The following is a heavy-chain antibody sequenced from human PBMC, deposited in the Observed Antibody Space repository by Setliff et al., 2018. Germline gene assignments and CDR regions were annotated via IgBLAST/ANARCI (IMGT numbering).Heavy chain of an antibody. CDR3: ARDPLRVVVTSDAFDI. CDR1: GGSISSSSYY. V-gene: IGHV4-39*07. D-gene: IGHD3-22*01. CDR2: IYYSGST. J-gene: IGHJ3*02. Sequence: TLSLTCTVSGGSISSSSYYWGWIRQPPGKGLEWIGSIYYSGSTYYNPSLKSRVTISVDTSKNQFSLKLSYVTAADTAVYYCARDPLRVVVTSDAFDIWGQGTMVTVSS.